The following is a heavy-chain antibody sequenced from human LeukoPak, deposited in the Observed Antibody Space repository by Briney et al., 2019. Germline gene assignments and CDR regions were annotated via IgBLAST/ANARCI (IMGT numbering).Heavy chain of an antibody. Sequence: GGSLRLSCAASGFTFSTYCMHWVRQAPGKGPMWVSRICPDGTVTNYADSVKARFIISRDNARNTVYLRMNSLRVEDTAVYYCVRDFRSADYWGQGTLVTVSS. V-gene: IGHV3-74*01. CDR2: ICPDGTVT. CDR1: GFTFSTYC. CDR3: VRDFRSADY. J-gene: IGHJ4*02.